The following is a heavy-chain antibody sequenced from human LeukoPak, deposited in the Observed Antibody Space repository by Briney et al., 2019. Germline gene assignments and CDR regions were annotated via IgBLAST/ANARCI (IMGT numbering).Heavy chain of an antibody. D-gene: IGHD6-13*01. Sequence: ASETLSLTCAVYGGSFSGYYWSWIRQPPGKGLEWIGEINHSGSTNDNPSLKSRVTISVDTSKNQFSLKLSSVTAADTAVYYCARHRRSSSWYFFGWFDPWGQGTLVTVSS. CDR2: INHSGST. J-gene: IGHJ5*02. V-gene: IGHV4-34*01. CDR3: ARHRRSSSWYFFGWFDP. CDR1: GGSFSGYY.